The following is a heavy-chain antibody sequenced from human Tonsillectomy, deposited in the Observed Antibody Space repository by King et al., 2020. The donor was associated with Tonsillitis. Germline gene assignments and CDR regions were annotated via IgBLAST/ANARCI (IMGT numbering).Heavy chain of an antibody. Sequence: VQLVESGGGVVQPGRSLRLSCAASGFSFRNYGIHWVRQAPGKGLEWVAIIPYDGSNKYYADSVKGRFTVSRDNSKNTLYLQMNSLRVEDTAVYYCAKEIAAAGDSYYSYGMEVWGQGTAVTVSS. V-gene: IGHV3-30*18. J-gene: IGHJ6*02. CDR3: AKEIAAAGDSYYSYGMEV. CDR1: GFSFRNYG. CDR2: IPYDGSNK. D-gene: IGHD6-13*01.